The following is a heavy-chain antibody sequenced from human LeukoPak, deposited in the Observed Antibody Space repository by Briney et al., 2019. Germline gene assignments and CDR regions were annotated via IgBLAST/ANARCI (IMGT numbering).Heavy chain of an antibody. CDR2: IYSDNT. Sequence: PGGSLRLSCTVSGFTVSSDSMSWVRQAPGKGLEWVSFIYSDNTHYSDSVKGRFTISRDNSKNTLYLQMNSLRAEDTAIYYCARRGNRYCTTISCSPRSLYYFDYWGQGTLVTVSS. J-gene: IGHJ4*02. D-gene: IGHD2-2*01. CDR3: ARRGNRYCTTISCSPRSLYYFDY. CDR1: GFTVSSDS. V-gene: IGHV3-53*01.